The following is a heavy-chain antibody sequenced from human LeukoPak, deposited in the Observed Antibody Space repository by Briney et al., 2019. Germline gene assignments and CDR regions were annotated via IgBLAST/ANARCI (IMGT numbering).Heavy chain of an antibody. J-gene: IGHJ6*02. V-gene: IGHV4-31*03. D-gene: IGHD1-1*01. CDR3: ARMENFSYYVYGTDV. CDR2: IYYTGGV. CDR1: GGSINRHDYY. Sequence: PSETLSLTCSVSGGSINRHDYYWSWVRQHPGKGLEWIGYIYYTGGVYYNPSLNSRVSISLDTSENTFSLNLRSVTAADTAVYYCARMENFSYYVYGTDVWGQGTTVIVSS.